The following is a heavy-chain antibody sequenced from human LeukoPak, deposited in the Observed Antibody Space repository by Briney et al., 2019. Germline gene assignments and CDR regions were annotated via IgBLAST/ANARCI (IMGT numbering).Heavy chain of an antibody. Sequence: GGSLRLSCTASGFTFSSYTMSWVRQAPGKGLEWVSGISASGDSTYYADSVKGRFTISRHNSKNTLYLQMNALRAGDTAIYYCAKDRTVGASYWYFDLWGRGTLVTVSS. CDR3: AKDRTVGASYWYFDL. D-gene: IGHD1-26*01. V-gene: IGHV3-23*01. J-gene: IGHJ2*01. CDR1: GFTFSSYT. CDR2: ISASGDST.